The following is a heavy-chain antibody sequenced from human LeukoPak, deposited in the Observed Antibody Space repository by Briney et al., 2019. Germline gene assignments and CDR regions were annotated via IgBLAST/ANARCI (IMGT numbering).Heavy chain of an antibody. CDR3: ARDVVDY. CDR1: GFTFTRYW. D-gene: IGHD2-21*01. V-gene: IGHV3-7*01. J-gene: IGHJ4*02. CDR2: IKQDGSEK. Sequence: GGSLRLSCAASGFTFTRYWMTWFRQAPGKGLEWVANIKQDGSEKYYVDSVKGRFTISRDNAKNSLYLQMNSLRAEDTAVYYCARDVVDYWGQGTLVTVSS.